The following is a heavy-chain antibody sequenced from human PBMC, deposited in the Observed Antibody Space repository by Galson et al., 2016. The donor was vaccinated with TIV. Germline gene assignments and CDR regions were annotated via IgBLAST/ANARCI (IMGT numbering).Heavy chain of an antibody. CDR2: VNDNGRV. CDR1: GGSFRGYY. D-gene: IGHD5-18*01. V-gene: IGHV4-34*01. Sequence: LSLTCGVNGGSFRGYYWAWIRQSPGMGLEWIGDVNDNGRVDYNPSLKGRVTLSADASTTQFSLKLTSVTAADTGFYYCARNKRGFTCGYGGHFDSWGQGILVTVSS. CDR3: ARNKRGFTCGYGGHFDS. J-gene: IGHJ4*02.